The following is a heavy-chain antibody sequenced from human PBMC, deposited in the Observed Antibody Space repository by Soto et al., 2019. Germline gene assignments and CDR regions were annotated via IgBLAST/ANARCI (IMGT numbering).Heavy chain of an antibody. CDR2: IRSRDSDYAT. V-gene: IGHV3-73*01. D-gene: IGHD6-6*01. J-gene: IGHJ4*02. Sequence: EVQLVESGGGLVHPGGSLKLSCAVSGFSFSGSVMHGVRQAPGKGLEWVGRIRSRDSDYATSYAESVNGRVTISREDSKNTAYLQVTSLKIVDTALYYCTTYVNSSRGFDYWGQGTLVTVSS. CDR3: TTYVNSSRGFDY. CDR1: GFSFSGSV.